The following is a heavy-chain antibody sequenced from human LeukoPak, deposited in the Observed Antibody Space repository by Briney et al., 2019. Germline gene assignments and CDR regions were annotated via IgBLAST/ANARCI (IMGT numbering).Heavy chain of an antibody. V-gene: IGHV3-21*01. CDR2: ISSSSSYI. D-gene: IGHD5-18*01. CDR3: ARVPDTAMVTRSY. Sequence: PGGSLRLSCAASGFTFSSYSMNWVRQAPGKGLEWVSSISSSSSYIYYADSVKGRFTISRDNAKNSLYLQVNSLRAEDTAVYYCARVPDTAMVTRSYWGQGTLVTVSS. J-gene: IGHJ4*02. CDR1: GFTFSSYS.